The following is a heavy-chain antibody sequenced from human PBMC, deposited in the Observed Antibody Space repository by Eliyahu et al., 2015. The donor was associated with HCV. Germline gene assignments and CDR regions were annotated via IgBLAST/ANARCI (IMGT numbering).Heavy chain of an antibody. CDR2: IYDSVTT. Sequence: QLQLQESGPGLVKPSETLSLTCXXXGGSISSSSYHWDWIRQAPGKGLEWIGTIYDSVTTTYNPSLQGRVSISVDTSKNQFFLNLSSVTAADTAVYYCAKPNFIELRGYGMAVWGKGTTVTVSS. D-gene: IGHD3-16*01. J-gene: IGHJ6*04. CDR3: AKPNFIELRGYGMAV. V-gene: IGHV4-39*01. CDR1: GGSISSSSYH.